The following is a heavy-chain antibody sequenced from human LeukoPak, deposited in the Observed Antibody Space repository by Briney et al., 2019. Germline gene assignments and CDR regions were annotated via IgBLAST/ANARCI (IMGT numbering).Heavy chain of an antibody. V-gene: IGHV3-15*01. CDR1: GFTFSNAW. CDR3: TTDADDFWSGTYYFDY. Sequence: PGGSLRLSCAASGFTFSNAWMSWVRQAPGKGLEWVGRIKSKTDGGTTDYAAPVKGRFTISRDDSKNTLYLQMNSLKTEDTPVYYCTTDADDFWSGTYYFDYWGQGTLVTVSS. J-gene: IGHJ4*02. CDR2: IKSKTDGGTT. D-gene: IGHD3-3*01.